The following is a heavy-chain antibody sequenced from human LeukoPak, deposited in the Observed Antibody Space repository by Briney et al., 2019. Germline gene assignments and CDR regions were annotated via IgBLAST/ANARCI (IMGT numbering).Heavy chain of an antibody. CDR3: ARDRGTWNDDGFDY. J-gene: IGHJ4*02. D-gene: IGHD1-1*01. Sequence: SEALSLTCTVSGGSISSYYWSWIRQPAGKGLEWIGRIYISGSTNYNPSLKSRVTMSVDTSKNQFSLKLSSVTAADTAVYYCARDRGTWNDDGFDYWGQGTLVTVSS. V-gene: IGHV4-4*07. CDR1: GGSISSYY. CDR2: IYISGST.